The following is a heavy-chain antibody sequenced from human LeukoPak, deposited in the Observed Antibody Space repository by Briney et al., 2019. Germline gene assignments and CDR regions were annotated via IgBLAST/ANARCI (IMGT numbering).Heavy chain of an antibody. CDR1: GYTFTGYY. D-gene: IGHD4-23*01. J-gene: IGHJ3*01. Sequence: ASVKVSCKTSGYTFTGYYMHWVRQAPGQGLEWMGLINPYSGDTNYAQEFLGRVTMTRDTSISTVYMELSRLRSDDTAVYYCARDLSGGDYGGNSGAFDVWGQGTMVTVSS. V-gene: IGHV1-2*02. CDR3: ARDLSGGDYGGNSGAFDV. CDR2: INPYSGDT.